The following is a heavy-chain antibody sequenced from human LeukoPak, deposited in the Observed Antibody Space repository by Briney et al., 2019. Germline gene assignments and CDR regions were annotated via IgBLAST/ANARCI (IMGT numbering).Heavy chain of an antibody. Sequence: SETLSLTCTVSGGSISSYYWSWIRQPPGKGLEWIGYISYSGSTNYNPSLKSRVTISGDASKRQFSVKLSSVTAADTAVYYCAAVPVVATPGGIDYWGQGTLVTVSS. CDR3: AAVPVVATPGGIDY. J-gene: IGHJ4*02. V-gene: IGHV4-59*01. CDR1: GGSISSYY. CDR2: ISYSGST. D-gene: IGHD2-15*01.